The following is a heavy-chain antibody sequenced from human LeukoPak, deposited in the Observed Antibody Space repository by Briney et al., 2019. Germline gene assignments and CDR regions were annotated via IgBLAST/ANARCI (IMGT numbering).Heavy chain of an antibody. J-gene: IGHJ4*02. CDR1: GYTFTSYG. V-gene: IGHV1-18*01. Sequence: EASVKVSCKASGYTFTSYGISWVRQAPGQGPEWMGWISAYNGNTNYAQKLQGRVTMTTDTSTSTAYMELRSLRSDDTAVYYCARDLFDKFFEYDYVWGSPIDYWGQGTLVTVSS. CDR3: ARDLFDKFFEYDYVWGSPIDY. D-gene: IGHD3-16*01. CDR2: ISAYNGNT.